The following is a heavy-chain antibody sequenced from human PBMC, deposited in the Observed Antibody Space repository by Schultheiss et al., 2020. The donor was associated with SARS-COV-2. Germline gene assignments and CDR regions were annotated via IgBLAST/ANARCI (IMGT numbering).Heavy chain of an antibody. CDR2: INPNSGGT. J-gene: IGHJ5*02. Sequence: VKVSCKASGYTFTSYGISWVRQAPGQGLEWMGRINPNSGGTNYAQKFQGRVTITADESTSTAYMELSSLRSEDTAVYYCASSSSWYKHWFDPWGQGTLVTVSS. D-gene: IGHD6-13*01. CDR3: ASSSSWYKHWFDP. V-gene: IGHV1-69*11. CDR1: GYTFTSYG.